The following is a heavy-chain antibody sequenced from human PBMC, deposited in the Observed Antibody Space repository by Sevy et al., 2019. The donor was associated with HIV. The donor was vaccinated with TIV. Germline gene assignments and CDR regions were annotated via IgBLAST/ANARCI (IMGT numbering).Heavy chain of an antibody. CDR2: IKQDGSEK. V-gene: IGHV3-7*01. Sequence: GGSLRLSCAASGFTFSSYWMSWVRQAPGKGLEWVANIKQDGSEKYYVDSVKGRFTISRDNAKNSLYLQMNSLRAEDTAVYYCARVVGYVSGNYYKYYYDLDVWGQGTAVTVSS. D-gene: IGHD3-10*01. J-gene: IGHJ6*02. CDR3: ARVVGYVSGNYYKYYYDLDV. CDR1: GFTFSSYW.